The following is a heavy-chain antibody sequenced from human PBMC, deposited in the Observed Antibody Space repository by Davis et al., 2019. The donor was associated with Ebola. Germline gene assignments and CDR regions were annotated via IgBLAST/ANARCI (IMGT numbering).Heavy chain of an antibody. CDR3: AGSPGGYYYDSRGYYGGTTYFDY. CDR1: GGSISSYY. CDR2: IYYSGST. J-gene: IGHJ4*02. V-gene: IGHV4-59*01. D-gene: IGHD3-22*01. Sequence: MPSETLSLTCTVSGGSISSYYWSWIRQPPGKGLEWIGYIYYSGSTNYNPSLKSRVTISVDPSKNRFSLKLSSVTTADTAVYYCAGSPGGYYYDSRGYYGGTTYFDYWGQGTLVTVSS.